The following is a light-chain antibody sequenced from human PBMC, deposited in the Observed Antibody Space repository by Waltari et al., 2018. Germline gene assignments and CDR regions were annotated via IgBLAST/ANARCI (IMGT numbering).Light chain of an antibody. V-gene: IGLV3-1*01. CDR2: QDS. CDR3: QTWDSGTVL. CDR1: KLVDKY. Sequence: DLTQPPSVSVSPGQTATITCSGEKLVDKYVCWYQQKPGLSPFLVIHQDSERPSGIPERFSGSNSGNTATLTIRGTQAVDEADYYCQTWDSGTVLFGGGTKVTVL. J-gene: IGLJ2*01.